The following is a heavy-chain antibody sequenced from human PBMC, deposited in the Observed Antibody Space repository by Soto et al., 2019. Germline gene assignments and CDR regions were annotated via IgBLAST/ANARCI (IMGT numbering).Heavy chain of an antibody. D-gene: IGHD5-18*01. CDR3: ARGAFSGYSYGYYFDY. J-gene: IGHJ4*02. Sequence: SETLSLTCAVNGGSFSGYYCTWIRQPPGKGLEWIGEIKHTGSTNYNPSLKSRVTISVDTSKNQFSLNLTCVTAADTAAYYCARGAFSGYSYGYYFDYWCKGALVT. V-gene: IGHV4-34*01. CDR2: IKHTGST. CDR1: GGSFSGYY.